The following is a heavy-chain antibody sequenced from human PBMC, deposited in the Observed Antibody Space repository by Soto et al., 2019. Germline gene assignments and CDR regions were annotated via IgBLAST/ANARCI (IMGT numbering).Heavy chain of an antibody. CDR3: ARDRHNIFFDP. V-gene: IGHV4-31*03. CDR2: ICYSGST. J-gene: IGHJ5*02. D-gene: IGHD1-1*01. Sequence: QVQLQESGPGLVKPSQTLSLTCTVSGASMSSGGYYWTWIRQSPGKGLEWIGYICYSGSTYYNPSLECRGAISLDKSRSQFSLTLHSVTAADTAIYCCARDRHNIFFDPWGQGTLVTVSS. CDR1: GASMSSGGYY.